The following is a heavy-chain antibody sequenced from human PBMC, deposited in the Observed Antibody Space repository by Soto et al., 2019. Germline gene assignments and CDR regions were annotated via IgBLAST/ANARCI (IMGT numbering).Heavy chain of an antibody. CDR2: ISYDGSNK. V-gene: IGHV3-30-3*01. CDR3: ATKVVTVLDY. J-gene: IGHJ4*02. D-gene: IGHD2-21*02. Sequence: GGSLRLSCAASGFTFSSYVMYWVRQAPGKGLDWVALISYDGSNKYYADSVKGRFTISRDNSKNTVYLQMNSLRAEDTVVYYCATKVVTVLDYWGQGTLVTVSS. CDR1: GFTFSSYV.